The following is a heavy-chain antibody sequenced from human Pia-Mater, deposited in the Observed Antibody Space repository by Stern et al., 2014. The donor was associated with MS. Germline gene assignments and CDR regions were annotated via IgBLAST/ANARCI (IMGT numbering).Heavy chain of an antibody. J-gene: IGHJ4*02. CDR2: IIPMFGTA. Sequence: VQLVESGAEVKKPGSAVKVSCKSSGGTFSSHTISWLRQAPGQGLEWMGGIIPMFGTAHYAQKFQGRVTITADESTEKAYLELSSLRSEDTAVYYCARQWAAAGQLDYWGQGTLVTVSS. D-gene: IGHD6-13*01. CDR3: ARQWAAAGQLDY. V-gene: IGHV1-69*01. CDR1: GGTFSSHT.